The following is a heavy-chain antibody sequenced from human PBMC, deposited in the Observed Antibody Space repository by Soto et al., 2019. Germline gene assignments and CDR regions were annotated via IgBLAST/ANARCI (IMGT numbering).Heavy chain of an antibody. Sequence: QVQLQESGPGLVKPSQTLSLTCTVSGGSISSGGYYWSWIRQHPGKGLEWIGYIYYSGSTYYNPSLKRRVTISVDTSKNQFSLKLSSVTAADTAVYYCARGIVATISPNFYYYYGMDVWGQGTTVTVSS. D-gene: IGHD5-12*01. J-gene: IGHJ6*02. CDR3: ARGIVATISPNFYYYYGMDV. CDR2: IYYSGST. CDR1: GGSISSGGYY. V-gene: IGHV4-31*03.